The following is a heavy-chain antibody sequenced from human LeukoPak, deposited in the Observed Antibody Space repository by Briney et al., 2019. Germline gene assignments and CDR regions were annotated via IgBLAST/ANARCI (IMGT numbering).Heavy chain of an antibody. Sequence: ASVKVSCKASGYTFTGYYMHWVRQAPGQGLEWMGWINPNSGGTNYAQKFQGRVTMTRDTPISTAYMELSRLRSDDTAVYYCARVGHSAVAGFDDWGQGTLVTVSS. V-gene: IGHV1-2*02. CDR1: GYTFTGYY. CDR2: INPNSGGT. CDR3: ARVGHSAVAGFDD. J-gene: IGHJ4*02. D-gene: IGHD6-19*01.